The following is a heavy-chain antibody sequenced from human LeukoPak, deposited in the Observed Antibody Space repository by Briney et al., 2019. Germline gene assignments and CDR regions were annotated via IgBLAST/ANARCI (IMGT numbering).Heavy chain of an antibody. CDR2: IKNKIDGGTT. J-gene: IGHJ3*02. Sequence: PGGSLILSCVGSGFTFSKDWMSWVRQAPGKGLEWVGRIKNKIDGGTTDDAAPVKGRFTISRDDSKNTLYLQMTSLKTEDTALYYCATYNDRDAFDIWGQGTMVTVSP. CDR3: ATYNDRDAFDI. D-gene: IGHD1-14*01. V-gene: IGHV3-15*01. CDR1: GFTFSKDW.